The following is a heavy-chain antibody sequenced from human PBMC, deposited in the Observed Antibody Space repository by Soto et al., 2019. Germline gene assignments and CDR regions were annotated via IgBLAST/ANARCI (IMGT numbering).Heavy chain of an antibody. CDR3: ARDSYSGSYVH. Sequence: ASVKVSCKASGYTFTGYYVHWVRQAPGQGLEWMGWINPNDGGTNYARNFQDRVTMTSDTSVTTAYMELSRLTSDDTAVYFCARDSYSGSYVHWGQGTLVTVSS. V-gene: IGHV1-2*02. CDR2: INPNDGGT. CDR1: GYTFTGYY. D-gene: IGHD1-26*01. J-gene: IGHJ4*02.